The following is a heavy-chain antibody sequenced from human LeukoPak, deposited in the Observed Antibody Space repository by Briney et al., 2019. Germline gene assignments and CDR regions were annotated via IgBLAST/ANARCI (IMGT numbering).Heavy chain of an antibody. V-gene: IGHV4-59*02. D-gene: IGHD7-27*01. J-gene: IGHJ4*02. CDR1: GGSVTDYY. CDR2: IYYTGT. Sequence: PSETLSLTCTVSGGSVTDYYWSWIRQSPGKGLEWIGYIYYTGTSYNPSLKSRVTISADTSKNQFSLKLISVTAADTAVYYCASRKLGNDYWGQGTLVTVSS. CDR3: ASRKLGNDY.